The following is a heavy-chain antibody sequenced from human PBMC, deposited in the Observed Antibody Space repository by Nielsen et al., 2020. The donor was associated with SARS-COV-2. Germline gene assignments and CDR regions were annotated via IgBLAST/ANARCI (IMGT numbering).Heavy chain of an antibody. CDR1: GFTFSSYG. V-gene: IGHV3-30*03. J-gene: IGHJ3*02. CDR2: ISYDGSNK. D-gene: IGHD3-10*01. Sequence: GESLKISCAASGFTFSSYGMHWVRQAPGKGLEWVAVISYDGSNKYYADSVKGRFTMSRDNSKNTLYLQMNSLRAEDTAVYYCARDRTYYYGSGSSDAFDIWGQGTMVTVSS. CDR3: ARDRTYYYGSGSSDAFDI.